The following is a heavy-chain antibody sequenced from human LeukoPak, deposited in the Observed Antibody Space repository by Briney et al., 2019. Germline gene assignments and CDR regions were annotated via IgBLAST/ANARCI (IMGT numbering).Heavy chain of an antibody. CDR1: GFTFKNYA. D-gene: IGHD5-18*01. V-gene: IGHV3-23*01. J-gene: IGHJ1*01. Sequence: GGSLTLSCAASGFTFKNYAMSWVRQTPGMGLEWVSAISDNDGSTYYTDSVKGRFTISRDNSKDTVYLQMNNLRAADTALYFCVRHDSYIPFWGQGSLVTASS. CDR3: VRHDSYIPF. CDR2: ISDNDGST.